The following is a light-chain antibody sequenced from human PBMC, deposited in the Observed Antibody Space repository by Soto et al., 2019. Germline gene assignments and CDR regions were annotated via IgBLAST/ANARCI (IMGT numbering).Light chain of an antibody. Sequence: QAVVTQEPSFSVSPGRTVTLTCGLSSGSVSTSYYPSWYQQTPGQAPRTLIYSTHTRSSGVPDRFSGSILANKAALTITGAQADDESDYYCVLYMGSGISVFGGGTKLTVL. V-gene: IGLV8-61*01. CDR3: VLYMGSGISV. CDR2: STH. CDR1: SGSVSTSYY. J-gene: IGLJ2*01.